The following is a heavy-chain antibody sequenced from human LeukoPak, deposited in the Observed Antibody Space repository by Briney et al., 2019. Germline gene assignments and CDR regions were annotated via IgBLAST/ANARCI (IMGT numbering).Heavy chain of an antibody. V-gene: IGHV1-69*05. D-gene: IGHD1-26*01. CDR2: NIPIFGTA. CDR3: ASSLGATGPYYYYYMDV. CDR1: GGTFSSYA. Sequence: SLKVSCTASGGTFSSYAISWVRHTPRQGLGWMGGNIPIFGTANYAQKFQGRVTITTDESTSTAYMELSSLRSEDTAVYYCASSLGATGPYYYYYMDVWGKGNTVTVSS. J-gene: IGHJ6*03.